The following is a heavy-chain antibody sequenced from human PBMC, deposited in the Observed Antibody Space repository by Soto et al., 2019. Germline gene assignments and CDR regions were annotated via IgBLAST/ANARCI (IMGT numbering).Heavy chain of an antibody. J-gene: IGHJ4*02. CDR3: ARELRFLGWPIIDFDY. V-gene: IGHV4-59*01. CDR2: IYYSGST. CDR1: GGSISSYY. D-gene: IGHD3-3*01. Sequence: SETLSLTCTVSGGSISSYYWSWIRQPPGKGLEWIGYIYYSGSTNYNPSLKSRVTISVDTSKNQFSLKLSSVTAADTAVYYCARELRFLGWPIIDFDYWGQGTLVTVSS.